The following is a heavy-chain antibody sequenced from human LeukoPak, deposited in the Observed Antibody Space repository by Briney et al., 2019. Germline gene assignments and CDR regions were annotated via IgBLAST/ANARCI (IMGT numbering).Heavy chain of an antibody. CDR1: GYSFTSYW. CDR3: ARHLPDCYGGKTFGAFDI. D-gene: IGHD4-23*01. Sequence: GESLKISCKGSGYSFTSYWIGWVRQMPGKGLEWMGIIYPGDSDTRYSPSFQGQVTISADKSISTAYLQWSSLKASDTAMYYCARHLPDCYGGKTFGAFDIWGQGTMVTVSS. CDR2: IYPGDSDT. V-gene: IGHV5-51*01. J-gene: IGHJ3*02.